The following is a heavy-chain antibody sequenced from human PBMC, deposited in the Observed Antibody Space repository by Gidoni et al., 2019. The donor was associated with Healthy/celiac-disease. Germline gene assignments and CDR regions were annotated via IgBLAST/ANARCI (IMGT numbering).Heavy chain of an antibody. J-gene: IGHJ4*02. V-gene: IGHV3-66*02. CDR3: ASLYGSGSLLHY. Sequence: EVQLVESGGGLVQPGGPLRLSCAASVFTVSSNYMGWVRQAPGKGLEWVSVIYSGGSTYYADSVKGRFTISRDNSKNTLYLQMNSLRAEDTAVYYCASLYGSGSLLHYRGQGTLVTVSS. CDR2: IYSGGST. D-gene: IGHD3-10*01. CDR1: VFTVSSNY.